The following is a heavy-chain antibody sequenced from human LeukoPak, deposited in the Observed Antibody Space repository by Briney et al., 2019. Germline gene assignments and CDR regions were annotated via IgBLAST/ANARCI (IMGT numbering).Heavy chain of an antibody. J-gene: IGHJ2*01. Sequence: ASVKLSCKASGYTFTSYGISWVRQAPGQGLEWMAWISAYNGNTNYAQKLQGRVTMTTDTSTSTAYMELRSLRSDDTAVYYCARDGVVVAGHYWYFDLWGRGTLVTVSS. CDR1: GYTFTSYG. CDR3: ARDGVVVAGHYWYFDL. D-gene: IGHD6-19*01. CDR2: ISAYNGNT. V-gene: IGHV1-18*01.